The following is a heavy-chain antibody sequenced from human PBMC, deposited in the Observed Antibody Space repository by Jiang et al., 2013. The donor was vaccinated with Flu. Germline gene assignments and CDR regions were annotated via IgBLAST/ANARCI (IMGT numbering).Heavy chain of an antibody. CDR1: GGSISSSSYY. J-gene: IGHJ5*02. D-gene: IGHD1-26*01. CDR2: IYYSGST. V-gene: IGHV4-39*01. CDR3: ARRYRYLDP. Sequence: SLTCTVSGGSISSSSYYWGWIRQPPGKGLEWIGSIYYSGSTYYNPSLKSRVTISVDTSKNQFSLKLSSVTAADTAVYYCARRYRYLDPWGQGTLVTVSS.